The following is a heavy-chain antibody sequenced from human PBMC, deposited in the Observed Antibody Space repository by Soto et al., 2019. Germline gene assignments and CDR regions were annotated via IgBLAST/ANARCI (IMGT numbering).Heavy chain of an antibody. CDR1: GGSISSGGYY. D-gene: IGHD2-15*01. Sequence: PSETLSLTCTVSGGSISSGGYYWSWIRQHPGKGLEWIGYIYYSGSTYYNPSLKSRVTISVDTSKNQFSLKLSSVTAADTAVYYCAGTVGQYCRGGSCPRVDYWGQGTLVNVSS. J-gene: IGHJ4*02. CDR3: AGTVGQYCRGGSCPRVDY. CDR2: IYYSGST. V-gene: IGHV4-31*03.